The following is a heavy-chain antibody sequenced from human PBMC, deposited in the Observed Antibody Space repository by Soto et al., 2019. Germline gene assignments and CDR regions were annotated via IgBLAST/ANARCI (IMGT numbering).Heavy chain of an antibody. Sequence: QVQLVQSGAEVKKPGASVKVSCKASGYTFTRYDINWVRQATGQGLEWMGWMNPNSGNTGYAQKFQGRATMTRNTYIRKANMELSSLRSEDTAVYYCARVFYYGSGIDYYYYYMDVWGKGTTVTVSS. CDR3: ARVFYYGSGIDYYYYYMDV. D-gene: IGHD3-10*01. CDR2: MNPNSGNT. CDR1: GYTFTRYD. J-gene: IGHJ6*03. V-gene: IGHV1-8*01.